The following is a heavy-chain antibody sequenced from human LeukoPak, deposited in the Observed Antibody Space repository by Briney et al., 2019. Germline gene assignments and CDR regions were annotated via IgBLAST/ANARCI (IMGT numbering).Heavy chain of an antibody. CDR1: GYTFSDYF. J-gene: IGHJ4*02. CDR3: ARADGIYDSSGYYYHYFDY. V-gene: IGHV1-18*04. Sequence: GASVKVSCKASGYTFSDYFIHWVRQAPGQGLEWMGWISAYNGNTNYAQKLQGRVTMTTDTSTSTAYMELRSLRSDDTAVYYCARADGIYDSSGYYYHYFDYWGQGTLVTVSS. CDR2: ISAYNGNT. D-gene: IGHD3-22*01.